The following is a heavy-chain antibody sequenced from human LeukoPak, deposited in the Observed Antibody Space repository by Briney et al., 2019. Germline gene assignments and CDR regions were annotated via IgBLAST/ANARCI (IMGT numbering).Heavy chain of an antibody. CDR3: ARRRFLRGPDVVNPFDY. D-gene: IGHD3-3*01. CDR2: IYYRGDT. V-gene: IGHV4-59*08. CDR1: GGSMSGYY. J-gene: IGHJ4*02. Sequence: SETLSLTCSVSGGSMSGYYWSWIRQPPGQGLEWIGFIYYRGDTKYNPSLKSRVTILVDTSKNQFSLKLSSVTAADTAVYYCARRRFLRGPDVVNPFDYWGQGTLVTVSS.